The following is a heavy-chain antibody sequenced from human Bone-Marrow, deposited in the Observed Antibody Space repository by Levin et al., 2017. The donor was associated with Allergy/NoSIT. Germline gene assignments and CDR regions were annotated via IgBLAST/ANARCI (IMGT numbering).Heavy chain of an antibody. D-gene: IGHD1-26*01. CDR1: GITFSNHG. J-gene: IGHJ4*02. Sequence: HPGGSLRLSCAVSGITFSNHGWNWVRQAPGKGLEWLSYIGIGGTTMYYTDSVKGRFTISRDNAKNSVYLQMNSLRDEDTAVYYCARDRAGTYSDYWGQGTLVTVSS. CDR2: IGIGGTTM. CDR3: ARDRAGTYSDY. V-gene: IGHV3-48*02.